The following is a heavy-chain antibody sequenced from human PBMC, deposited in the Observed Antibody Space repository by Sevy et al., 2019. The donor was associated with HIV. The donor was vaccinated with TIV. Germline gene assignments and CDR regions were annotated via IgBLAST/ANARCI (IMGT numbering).Heavy chain of an antibody. V-gene: IGHV4-39*01. CDR1: GGSISSSSYY. Sequence: SEILSLTCTVSGGSISSSSYYWGWIRQPPGNGLEWIGSIYYSGSTYYNPSLKSRVTISVDTSKNQFSLKLSSSTAADTAVYYCVGIYYDSSGYYFLSFDYWGQGTLVTVSS. D-gene: IGHD3-22*01. J-gene: IGHJ4*02. CDR3: VGIYYDSSGYYFLSFDY. CDR2: IYYSGST.